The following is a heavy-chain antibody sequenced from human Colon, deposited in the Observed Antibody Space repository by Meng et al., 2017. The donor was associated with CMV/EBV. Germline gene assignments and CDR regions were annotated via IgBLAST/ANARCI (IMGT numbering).Heavy chain of an antibody. Sequence: SETLSLTCTVSGGSISGNYWTWIRQSPGTGLEWIGYIYDSRTTNYSPSLKSRVTMSLDTSKNQFSLKLSSVTAADTAVYYCAREGRGIAVAGTIRYYYGMDVWGQGTTVTVSS. V-gene: IGHV4-59*01. CDR3: AREGRGIAVAGTIRYYYGMDV. J-gene: IGHJ6*02. CDR1: GGSISGNY. D-gene: IGHD6-19*01. CDR2: IYDSRTT.